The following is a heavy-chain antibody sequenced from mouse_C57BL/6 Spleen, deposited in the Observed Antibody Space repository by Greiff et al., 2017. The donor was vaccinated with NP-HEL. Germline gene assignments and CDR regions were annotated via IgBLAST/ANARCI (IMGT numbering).Heavy chain of an antibody. J-gene: IGHJ1*03. CDR3: AREDYYGSSWYFDV. V-gene: IGHV1-20*01. D-gene: IGHD1-1*01. CDR2: INPYNGDT. CDR1: GYSFTGYF. Sequence: VQLQQSGPELVKPGDSVKISCKASGYSFTGYFMNWVMQSHGKSLEWIGRINPYNGDTFYNQKFKGKATLTVDKSSSTAHMELRSLTSEYSAVYYCAREDYYGSSWYFDVWGTGTTVTVSS.